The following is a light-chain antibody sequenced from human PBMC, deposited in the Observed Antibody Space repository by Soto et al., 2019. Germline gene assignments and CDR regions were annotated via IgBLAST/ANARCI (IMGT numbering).Light chain of an antibody. Sequence: EILLTQSPGTLSLSPGERATLSCRASQSVTNSYLAWYQQKLGQAPRLLIYGASSRATGIPDRFSGSGSGTDFTLTISRLEPEDFAVYYCHQYARSPRTFGQGTKVEIK. CDR2: GAS. V-gene: IGKV3-20*01. CDR3: HQYARSPRT. J-gene: IGKJ1*01. CDR1: QSVTNSY.